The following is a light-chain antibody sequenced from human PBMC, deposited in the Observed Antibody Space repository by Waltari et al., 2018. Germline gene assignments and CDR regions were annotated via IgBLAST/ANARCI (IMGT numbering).Light chain of an antibody. Sequence: YVVTQPPSVSVAPGKTATLTCGGENIESKSVNWYQQKPGQAPGLVIFYDSDRPSGIPDRFSGSNSGNTATLTISWVEAGDEADYHCQVWDDTTNSGVFGGGTRLTVL. CDR2: YDS. CDR3: QVWDDTTNSGV. V-gene: IGLV3-21*04. J-gene: IGLJ3*02. CDR1: NIESKS.